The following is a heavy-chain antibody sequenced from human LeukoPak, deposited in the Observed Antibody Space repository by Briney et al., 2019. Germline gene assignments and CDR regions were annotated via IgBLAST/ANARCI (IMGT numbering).Heavy chain of an antibody. CDR2: IKQDGSKR. J-gene: IGHJ4*02. D-gene: IGHD3-10*01. CDR1: GFTFSDYY. V-gene: IGHV3-7*01. CDR3: AGRSGSFDY. Sequence: GGSLRLSCAASGFTFSDYYMSWIRQAPGKGLEWVANIKQDGSKRNYVGAVNGRFTISRDNARNSLYLQMNSLRVEDTAVYYCAGRSGSFDYWGQGTLVTVSS.